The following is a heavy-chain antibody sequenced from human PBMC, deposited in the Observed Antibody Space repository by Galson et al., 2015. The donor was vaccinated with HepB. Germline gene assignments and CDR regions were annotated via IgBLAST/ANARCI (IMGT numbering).Heavy chain of an antibody. D-gene: IGHD6-19*01. CDR2: ISGGGTYT. J-gene: IGHJ4*02. CDR3: ARVKTVAGPTDY. V-gene: IGHV3-11*06. CDR1: GFIFSDYY. Sequence: SLRLSCAASGFIFSDYYMTWLRQAPGKGLEWVSYISGGGTYTNYADSLKGRFTISRDNAKSSLYLQMNSLSAEDTAVYYCARVKTVAGPTDYWGQGTLVAVSS.